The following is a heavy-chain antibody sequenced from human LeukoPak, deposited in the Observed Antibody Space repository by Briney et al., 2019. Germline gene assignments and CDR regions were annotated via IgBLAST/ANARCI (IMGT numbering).Heavy chain of an antibody. V-gene: IGHV3-9*03. Sequence: GGSLRLSCAASGFTFDDYAMHWVRQAPGKGLEWVSSISSSSSYIYYADSVKGRFTISRDNAKNSLYLQMNSLRAEDMALYYCAKGGGGRLIYYYYMDVWGKGTTVTVSS. J-gene: IGHJ6*03. D-gene: IGHD3-16*01. CDR3: AKGGGGRLIYYYYMDV. CDR1: GFTFDDYA. CDR2: ISSSSSYI.